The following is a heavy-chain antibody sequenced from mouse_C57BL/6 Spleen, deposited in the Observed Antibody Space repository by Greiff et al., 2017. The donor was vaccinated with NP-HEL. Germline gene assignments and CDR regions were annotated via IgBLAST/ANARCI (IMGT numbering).Heavy chain of an antibody. CDR1: GYAFTNYL. J-gene: IGHJ3*01. V-gene: IGHV1-54*01. Sequence: QVHVKQSGAELVRPGTSVKVSCKASGYAFTNYLIEWVKQRPGQGLEWIGVINPGSGGTNYNEKFKGKATLTADKSSSTAYMQLSSLTSEDSAVYFCARFDYDYDGAWFAYWGQGTLVTVSA. D-gene: IGHD2-4*01. CDR2: INPGSGGT. CDR3: ARFDYDYDGAWFAY.